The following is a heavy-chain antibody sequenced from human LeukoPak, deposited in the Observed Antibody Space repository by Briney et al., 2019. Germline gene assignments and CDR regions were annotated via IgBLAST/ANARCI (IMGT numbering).Heavy chain of an antibody. D-gene: IGHD3-10*01. V-gene: IGHV1-2*02. CDR1: GYTFTGYY. Sequence: ASVKVSCKASGYTFTGYYMHWVRQAPGQGLEWMGWINPNSGGTNYAQKFQGRVTMTRDMSTSTVYMELSSLRSEDTAVYYCARALFSLLWFGESREISAFDIWGQGTMVTVSS. CDR2: INPNSGGT. CDR3: ARALFSLLWFGESREISAFDI. J-gene: IGHJ3*02.